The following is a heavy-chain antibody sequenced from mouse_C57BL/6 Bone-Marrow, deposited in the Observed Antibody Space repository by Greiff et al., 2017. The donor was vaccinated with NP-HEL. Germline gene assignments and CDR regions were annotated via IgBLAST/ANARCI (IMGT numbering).Heavy chain of an antibody. CDR2: IDPSDSYT. Sequence: QVQLQQPGAELVMPGASVKLSCKASGYTFTSYWMHWVKQRPGQGLEWIGEIDPSDSYTNYNQKFKGKSTLTVDKSSSTAYMQLSSLTSEDSAVYYCARVGGNDWYFDVWGTGTTVTVSS. D-gene: IGHD2-1*01. J-gene: IGHJ1*03. CDR3: ARVGGNDWYFDV. V-gene: IGHV1-69*01. CDR1: GYTFTSYW.